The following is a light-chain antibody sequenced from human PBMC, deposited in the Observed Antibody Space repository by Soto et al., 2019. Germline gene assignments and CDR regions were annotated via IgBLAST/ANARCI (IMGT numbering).Light chain of an antibody. CDR3: SSYAGSLYV. CDR1: SSDVGGYNY. V-gene: IGLV2-8*01. CDR2: EVS. J-gene: IGLJ1*01. Sequence: QSVLTQPPSASGSPGQSVTISCTGTSSDVGGYNYVAWYQQHPGKAPKLMIYEVSKRPSGVPDRFSGSKSGKTASLTVSGLQAEDEADYYCSSYAGSLYVFGTGTKLTVL.